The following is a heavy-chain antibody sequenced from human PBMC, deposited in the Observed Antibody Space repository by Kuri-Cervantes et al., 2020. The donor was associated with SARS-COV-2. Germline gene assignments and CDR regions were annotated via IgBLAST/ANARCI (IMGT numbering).Heavy chain of an antibody. CDR1: GGSISSHY. J-gene: IGHJ4*02. Sequence: GSLRLSCTVSGGSISSHYWSWIRQPPGKGLEWIGSIYYSGSTYYNPSLKSRVTISVDTSKNQFSLKLSSVTAADTAVYYCARRGAVAGTVPFFDYWGQGTLVTVSS. CDR2: IYYSGST. D-gene: IGHD6-19*01. V-gene: IGHV4-39*01. CDR3: ARRGAVAGTVPFFDY.